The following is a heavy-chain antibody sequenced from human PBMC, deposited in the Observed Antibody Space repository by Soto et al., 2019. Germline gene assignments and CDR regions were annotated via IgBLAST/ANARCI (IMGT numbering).Heavy chain of an antibody. V-gene: IGHV3-73*02. CDR1: GFTFSGSA. Sequence: EVQLVESGGGLVQPGGSLKLSCAASGFTFSGSAMHWVRQASGKGLEWVARIRSKANNYATAYAASVKGRFTISRDDSENTAYLQMNSLKTEDTAIYYCTKQIYGGNSWGQGTLVTVSS. CDR3: TKQIYGGNS. J-gene: IGHJ4*02. CDR2: IRSKANNYAT. D-gene: IGHD4-17*01.